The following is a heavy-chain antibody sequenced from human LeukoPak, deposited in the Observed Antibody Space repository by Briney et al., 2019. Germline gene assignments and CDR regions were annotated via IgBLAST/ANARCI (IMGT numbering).Heavy chain of an antibody. CDR2: VYTGDNT. CDR3: ARDREAGTSASRFDY. Sequence: ETLSLTCTVSGGSISSYYWSWVRQAPGKGLEWVSVVYTGDNTYYAGSVKGRFTISRDNSKNTLYLQMNSLRAEDTAVYYCARDREAGTSASRFDYWGQGTLVTVSS. CDR1: GGSISSYY. V-gene: IGHV3-53*01. D-gene: IGHD2-2*01. J-gene: IGHJ4*02.